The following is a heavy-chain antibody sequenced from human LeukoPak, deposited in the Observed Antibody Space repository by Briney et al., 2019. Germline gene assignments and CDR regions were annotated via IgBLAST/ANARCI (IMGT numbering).Heavy chain of an antibody. D-gene: IGHD3-22*01. Sequence: PSETLSLTCAVYGGSFSGYYWSWIRQPPGKGLEWIGEINHSGSTNYNPSLKSRVTISVDTSKNQFSLKLSSMTAADTAVYYCARVTVVYYDSSGYFTLSHYYYYGMDVWGQGTTVTVSS. J-gene: IGHJ6*02. CDR1: GGSFSGYY. CDR2: INHSGST. CDR3: ARVTVVYYDSSGYFTLSHYYYYGMDV. V-gene: IGHV4-34*01.